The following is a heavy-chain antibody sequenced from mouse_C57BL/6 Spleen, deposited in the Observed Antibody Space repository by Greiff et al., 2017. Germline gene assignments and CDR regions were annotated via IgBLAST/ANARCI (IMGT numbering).Heavy chain of an antibody. V-gene: IGHV1-81*01. Sequence: QVQLQQSGAELARPGASVKLSCKASGYTFTSYGISWVKQRTGQGLEWIGEIYPRSGNTYYNEKFKGKATLTADKSTSTAYMELRILTSEDSAVYFCARLDDYDSGDYWGQGTSVTVSS. CDR3: ARLDDYDSGDY. CDR2: IYPRSGNT. D-gene: IGHD2-4*01. CDR1: GYTFTSYG. J-gene: IGHJ4*01.